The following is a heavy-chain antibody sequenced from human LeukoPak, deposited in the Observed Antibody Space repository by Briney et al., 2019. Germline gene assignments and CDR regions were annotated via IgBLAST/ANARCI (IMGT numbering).Heavy chain of an antibody. CDR2: IYYSGST. D-gene: IGHD2-15*01. CDR1: GDSLNTFY. J-gene: IGHJ6*03. V-gene: IGHV4-59*01. Sequence: SETLSLTCSVSGDSLNTFYWSWIRQPPGKGLEWIGYIYYSGSTNYNPSLKSRVTISVDTSKNQFSLKLSSVTAADTAVYYCARSVEGYCRGGSCYNYYYYMDVWGKGTTVTVSS. CDR3: ARSVEGYCRGGSCYNYYYYMDV.